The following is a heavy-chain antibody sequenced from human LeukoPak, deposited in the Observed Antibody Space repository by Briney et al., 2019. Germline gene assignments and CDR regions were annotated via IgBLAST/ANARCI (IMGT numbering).Heavy chain of an antibody. Sequence: GGSLRLSCAASGFTFSGYWMHWVRQLPGKGLLWVSRINNDGSGTYYADSVKGRFTISRDNAKNSLYLQMNSLRAEDTALYYCAKNLVADDAFDIWGQGTMVTVSS. CDR2: INNDGSGT. D-gene: IGHD5-12*01. CDR1: GFTFSGYW. V-gene: IGHV3-74*01. CDR3: AKNLVADDAFDI. J-gene: IGHJ3*02.